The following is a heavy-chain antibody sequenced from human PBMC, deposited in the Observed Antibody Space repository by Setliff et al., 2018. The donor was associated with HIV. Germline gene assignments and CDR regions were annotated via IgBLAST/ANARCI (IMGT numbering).Heavy chain of an antibody. CDR3: MRGPRLGPVDV. CDR2: ISYDGSKK. J-gene: IGHJ6*04. Sequence: GGSLRLSCVASGFTFTSYALHWVRQAPGRGLEWVAIISYDGSKKSYVDSVKGRFTISRDNSQSTLHLLMNSLRAEDTAVYYCMRGPRLGPVDVWGKGATVTVSS. D-gene: IGHD3-16*01. V-gene: IGHV3-30*04. CDR1: GFTFTSYA.